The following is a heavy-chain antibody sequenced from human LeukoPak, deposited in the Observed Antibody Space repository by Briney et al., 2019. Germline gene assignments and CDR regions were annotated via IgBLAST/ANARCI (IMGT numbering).Heavy chain of an antibody. V-gene: IGHV3-66*01. J-gene: IGHJ4*02. CDR3: ARDRRDGYNYFFDY. CDR1: GFTVSSNY. D-gene: IGHD5-24*01. Sequence: GGSLRLSCAVSGFTVSSNYMSWVRQAPGKGLEWVSLIYDGGNSYYPDSVKGRFTISRDNSKNTLYLQMNSLRAEDTAVYYCARDRRDGYNYFFDYWGQGTLVTVSS. CDR2: IYDGGNS.